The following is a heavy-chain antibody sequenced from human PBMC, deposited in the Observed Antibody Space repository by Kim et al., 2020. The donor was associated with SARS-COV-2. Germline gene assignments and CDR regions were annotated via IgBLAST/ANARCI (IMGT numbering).Heavy chain of an antibody. CDR2: IIPIFGTA. V-gene: IGHV1-69*13. CDR3: ARGRELWFREYPFDY. CDR1: GGTFSSYA. Sequence: ASVKVSCKASGGTFSSYAISWVRQAPGQGLEWMGGIIPIFGTANYAQKFQGRVTITADESTSTAYMELSSLRSEDTAVYYCARGRELWFREYPFDYWGQGTLVTVSS. D-gene: IGHD3-10*01. J-gene: IGHJ4*02.